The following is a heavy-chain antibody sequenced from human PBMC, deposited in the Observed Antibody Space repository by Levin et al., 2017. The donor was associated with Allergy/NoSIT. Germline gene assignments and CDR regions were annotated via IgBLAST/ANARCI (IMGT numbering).Heavy chain of an antibody. CDR2: ISSTGSTI. J-gene: IGHJ4*02. V-gene: IGHV3-48*03. Sequence: GGSLRLSCAASGFTFSSYEMNWVRRAPGKGLEWVSYISSTGSTIYSADSVKGRFTVSRDNAKNSLYLHMNSLRAEDTAVYYCSRQLGNFWSGYNYFDYWGQGTLVTVSS. D-gene: IGHD3-3*01. CDR3: SRQLGNFWSGYNYFDY. CDR1: GFTFSSYE.